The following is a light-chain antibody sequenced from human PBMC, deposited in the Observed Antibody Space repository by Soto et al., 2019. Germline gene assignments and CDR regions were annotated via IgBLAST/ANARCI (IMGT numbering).Light chain of an antibody. CDR2: DAS. CDR3: QQYDSYWS. J-gene: IGKJ1*01. V-gene: IGKV1-5*01. CDR1: QRLTSC. Sequence: MTQNPSTLCASVGARVTITCRATQRLTSCLAWSPPRPGKAPQLLIFDASNLESGVPSRFIGNGSGTEFTLTISSLQPDDFATDDCQQYDSYWSFGPGTKVDIK.